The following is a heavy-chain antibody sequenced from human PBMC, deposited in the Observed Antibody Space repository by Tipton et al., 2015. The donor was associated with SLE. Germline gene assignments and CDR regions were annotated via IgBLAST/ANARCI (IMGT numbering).Heavy chain of an antibody. CDR1: GFSFSSYA. V-gene: IGHV3-23*03. CDR2: IYSGGST. CDR3: AKDRGSSSDY. J-gene: IGHJ4*02. Sequence: GSLRLSCAASGFSFSSYAMSWVRQAPGRGLEWVSLIYSGGSTYYADSVKGRFTISRDNSKNTLYLQMNSLRAEDTAVYYCAKDRGSSSDYWGQGTLVTVPS. D-gene: IGHD6-6*01.